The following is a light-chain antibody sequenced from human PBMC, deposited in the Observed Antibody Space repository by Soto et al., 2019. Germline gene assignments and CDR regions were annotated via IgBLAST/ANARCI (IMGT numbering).Light chain of an antibody. J-gene: IGLJ1*01. V-gene: IGLV2-14*03. Sequence: QSALTQPASVSGSPGQSITISCTGANSDIGNYDFVSWYRQHPGEAPKVLIFDVSNRPSGISNRFSGSKSGNTASLTIYGLQAEDEADYFCSSYTSTSSFYVFGTWTKLTV. CDR3: SSYTSTSSFYV. CDR1: NSDIGNYDF. CDR2: DVS.